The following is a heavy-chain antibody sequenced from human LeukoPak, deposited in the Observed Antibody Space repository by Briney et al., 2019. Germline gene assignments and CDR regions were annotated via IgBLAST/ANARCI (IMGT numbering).Heavy chain of an antibody. D-gene: IGHD2-15*01. CDR3: AAGDIVVVTPARAFDY. CDR2: IYYSGST. CDR1: GVSISSSSYY. Sequence: PSEILSLTCTVSGVSISSSSYYWGWIRQPPGKGLEWIGSIYYSGSTYYNPSLKSRVTISVDTSKNQFSLKLTSVTAADTAVYYCAAGDIVVVTPARAFDYWGQGTLVTVSS. V-gene: IGHV4-39*01. J-gene: IGHJ4*02.